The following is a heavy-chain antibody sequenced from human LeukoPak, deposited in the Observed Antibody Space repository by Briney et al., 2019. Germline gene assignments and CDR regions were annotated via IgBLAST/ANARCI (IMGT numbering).Heavy chain of an antibody. CDR2: IIPIFGTA. Sequence: ASVKVSCKASGGTFSSYAISWVRQAPGQGLEWIGGIIPIFGTANYAQKFQGRVTITTDESTSTAYMELSSLRSEDTAVYYCARDFQTGINWFDPWGQGTLVTVSS. V-gene: IGHV1-69*05. CDR1: GGTFSSYA. CDR3: ARDFQTGINWFDP. J-gene: IGHJ5*02. D-gene: IGHD7-27*01.